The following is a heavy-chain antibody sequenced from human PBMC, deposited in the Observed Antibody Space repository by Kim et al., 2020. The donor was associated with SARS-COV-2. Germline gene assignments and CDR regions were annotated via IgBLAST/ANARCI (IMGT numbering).Heavy chain of an antibody. J-gene: IGHJ6*02. CDR1: GFTFSSYA. CDR2: ISGSGGST. CDR3: AKVKTEWSYYYYGMDV. V-gene: IGHV3-23*01. Sequence: GGSLRLSCAASGFTFSSYAMSWVRQAPGKGLEWVSAISGSGGSTYYADSVKGRFTISRDNSKNTLYLQMNSLRAEDTAVYYCAKVKTEWSYYYYGMDVWGQGTTVTVSS. D-gene: IGHD3-3*01.